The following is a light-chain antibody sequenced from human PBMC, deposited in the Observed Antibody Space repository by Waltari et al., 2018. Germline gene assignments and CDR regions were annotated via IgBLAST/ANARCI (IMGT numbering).Light chain of an antibody. Sequence: QLTQSPSSLSASVGGRVTITCRASQGISSFLAWYQQKAGKAPKLLIYAASTLQSGVPSRFSGSGSGTDFTLTISSLQPEDFATYYCQQLNSYPPTFGGGTKVEIK. V-gene: IGKV1-9*01. CDR1: QGISSF. J-gene: IGKJ4*01. CDR2: AAS. CDR3: QQLNSYPPT.